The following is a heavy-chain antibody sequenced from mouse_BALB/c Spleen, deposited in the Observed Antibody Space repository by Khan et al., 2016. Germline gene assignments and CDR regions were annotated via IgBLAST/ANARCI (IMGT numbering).Heavy chain of an antibody. CDR2: IDPANGNT. V-gene: IGHV14-3*02. Sequence: VQLQQSGAELVKPGASVKLSCTASGFNIKDTYMHWVKQRPEQGLEWIGRIDPANGNTKYDPKFQGKATITADTSSNTAYLQLSRLTSEDTAVYYCARGLGDAMDYWGQGTSVTVSS. D-gene: IGHD3-3*01. CDR3: ARGLGDAMDY. J-gene: IGHJ4*01. CDR1: GFNIKDTY.